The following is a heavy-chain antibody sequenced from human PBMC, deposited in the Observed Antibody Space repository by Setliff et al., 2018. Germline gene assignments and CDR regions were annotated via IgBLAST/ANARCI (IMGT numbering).Heavy chain of an antibody. D-gene: IGHD1-26*01. CDR1: GITFSSYA. J-gene: IGHJ6*03. CDR2: ISGSGGST. V-gene: IGHV3-23*01. Sequence: GGSLRLSCAASGITFSSYAMSWVRQAPGKGLEWVSAISGSGGSTYYADSVKGRFTISRDNSKNTLYLQMNSLRAEDTAVYYCAKWVVVGVFGDYMDVWGKGTTVTVSS. CDR3: AKWVVVGVFGDYMDV.